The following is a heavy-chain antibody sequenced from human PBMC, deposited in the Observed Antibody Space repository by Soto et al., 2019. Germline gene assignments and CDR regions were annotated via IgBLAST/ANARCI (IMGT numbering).Heavy chain of an antibody. Sequence: QVQLQQWGAGLLKPSETLSLTCAVYGGSFSGYYWSWIRQPPGKGLEWIGEINHSGSTNYNPSLKSRVTISVDTSKNQFSLKLSSVTAADTAVYYCAKDSNQHYDFWSGYSVNYWGQGTLVTVSS. J-gene: IGHJ4*02. CDR1: GGSFSGYY. D-gene: IGHD3-3*01. V-gene: IGHV4-34*01. CDR3: AKDSNQHYDFWSGYSVNY. CDR2: INHSGST.